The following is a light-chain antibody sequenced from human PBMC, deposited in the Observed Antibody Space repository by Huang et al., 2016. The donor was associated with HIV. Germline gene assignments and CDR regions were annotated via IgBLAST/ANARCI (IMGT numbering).Light chain of an antibody. CDR2: DAS. CDR3: QQRYNWPLT. J-gene: IGKJ4*01. Sequence: EIVLTQSPASLALSPGERATLSCRANQSVRNYLAWYQQKPGQAPRLLIFDASNRATDIPARFSGSGSGTDFTVTNSSLEPEDFAVYYCQQRYNWPLTFGGGTKVEIK. CDR1: QSVRNY. V-gene: IGKV3-11*01.